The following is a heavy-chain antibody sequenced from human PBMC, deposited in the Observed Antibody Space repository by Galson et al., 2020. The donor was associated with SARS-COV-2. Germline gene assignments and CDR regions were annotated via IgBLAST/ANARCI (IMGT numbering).Heavy chain of an antibody. CDR1: GFTFSSYA. Sequence: GESLKISCAASGFTFSSYAMHWVRQAPGKGLEWVAVISYDGSNKYYADSVKGRFTISRDNSKNTLYLQMNSLRAEDTAVYYCARDPGPQWYSSSSDAFDIWGQGTMVTVSS. J-gene: IGHJ3*02. V-gene: IGHV3-30*01. CDR2: ISYDGSNK. D-gene: IGHD6-6*01. CDR3: ARDPGPQWYSSSSDAFDI.